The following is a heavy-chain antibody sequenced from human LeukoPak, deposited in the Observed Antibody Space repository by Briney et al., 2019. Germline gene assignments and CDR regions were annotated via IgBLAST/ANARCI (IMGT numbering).Heavy chain of an antibody. D-gene: IGHD1-14*01. CDR1: GGSISSSSYY. J-gene: IGHJ3*02. CDR3: ARDTEGAFDI. V-gene: IGHV4-39*02. CDR2: IYYSGST. Sequence: SETLSLTCTVSGGSISSSSYYWGWIRQPPGKGLEWIGNIYYSGSTYYNPSLKSRVTISVDTSKNQFSLKLSSVTAADTAVYYCARDTEGAFDIWGQGTMVTVSS.